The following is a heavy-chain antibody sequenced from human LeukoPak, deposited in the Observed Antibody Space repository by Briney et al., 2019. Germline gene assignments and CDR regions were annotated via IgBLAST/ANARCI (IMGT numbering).Heavy chain of an antibody. CDR1: GFTFSSYS. V-gene: IGHV3-21*01. Sequence: PGGSLRLSCAASGFTFSSYSMNWVRQAPGKGLEWVSSISSSSSYIYYSNSVKGRFTFSRDNAKNSLYLQMNSLRAEDTAVYYGARDRQYYDFWSGYYNRDAFYYYGMDVWGQGTTVTVSS. J-gene: IGHJ6*02. CDR2: ISSSSSYI. CDR3: ARDRQYYDFWSGYYNRDAFYYYGMDV. D-gene: IGHD3-3*01.